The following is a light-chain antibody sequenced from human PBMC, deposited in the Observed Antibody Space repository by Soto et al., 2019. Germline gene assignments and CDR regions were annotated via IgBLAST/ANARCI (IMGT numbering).Light chain of an antibody. CDR3: HQRGNWPRT. CDR1: QSVRTY. J-gene: IGKJ4*01. Sequence: EIVLTQSPATLSLFPGERATLSCRASQSVRTYLAWYQQKPGQAPRLLISDASKKATGIPDRFSGSGSGTDFTLTISSLEAEDSAVYYCHQRGNWPRTFGGGSKVEIK. V-gene: IGKV3-11*01. CDR2: DAS.